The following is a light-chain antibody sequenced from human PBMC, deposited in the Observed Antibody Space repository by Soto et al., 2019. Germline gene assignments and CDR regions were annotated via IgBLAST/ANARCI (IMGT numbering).Light chain of an antibody. V-gene: IGKV3-11*01. J-gene: IGKJ4*01. CDR1: QSVSRY. Sequence: EIVLTQSPATLSLSPGERATLSCRASQSVSRYLAWYQQKPGQAPRLLIYDASSRATVIPARFSGSGSGTDFTLTITSLEPEDFAVYYCQQRSNWPSTFGGGTKVEI. CDR3: QQRSNWPST. CDR2: DAS.